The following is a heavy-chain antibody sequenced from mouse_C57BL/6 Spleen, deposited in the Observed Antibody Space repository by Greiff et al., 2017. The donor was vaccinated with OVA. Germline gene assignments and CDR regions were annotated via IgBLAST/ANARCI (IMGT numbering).Heavy chain of an antibody. CDR2: IYPGDGDT. D-gene: IGHD1-1*01. V-gene: IGHV1-82*01. CDR3: AGATVVPYYFDY. Sequence: VQLQQSGPELVKPGASVKISCKASGYAFSSSWMNWVKQRPGKGLEWIGRIYPGDGDTNYNGKFKGKATLTADKSSSTAYMQLSSLTSEDSAVYFCAGATVVPYYFDYWGQGTTLTGSS. CDR1: GYAFSSSW. J-gene: IGHJ2*01.